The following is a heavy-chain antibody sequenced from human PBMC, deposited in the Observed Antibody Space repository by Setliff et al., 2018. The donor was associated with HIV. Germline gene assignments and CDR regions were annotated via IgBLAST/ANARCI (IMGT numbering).Heavy chain of an antibody. CDR3: ASRVYYYDESRILREEGFVP. Sequence: LSLTCSVSGGSISDNKYYWSWIRQPPGKGLEWTGSIYHTGKTYSNSALKNRLTISVDTSKNQFSLELSSVTAADTAVYYCASRVYYYDESRILREEGFVPWGQGTLVTVSS. V-gene: IGHV4-39*01. CDR1: GGSISDNKYY. D-gene: IGHD3-22*01. CDR2: IYHTGKT. J-gene: IGHJ5*02.